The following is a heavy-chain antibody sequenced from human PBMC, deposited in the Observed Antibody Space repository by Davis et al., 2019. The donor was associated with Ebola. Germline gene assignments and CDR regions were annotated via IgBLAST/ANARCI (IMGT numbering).Heavy chain of an antibody. Sequence: MPSETLSLTCAVYGGSFSGYYWSWIRQPPGKGLEWIGEINHSGSTNYNPSLKSRVTISVDTSKNQFSLKLSSVTAADTAVYYCASKEVVIGIPSYFDYWGQGTLVTVSS. D-gene: IGHD2-21*01. V-gene: IGHV4-34*01. CDR2: INHSGST. J-gene: IGHJ4*02. CDR1: GGSFSGYY. CDR3: ASKEVVIGIPSYFDY.